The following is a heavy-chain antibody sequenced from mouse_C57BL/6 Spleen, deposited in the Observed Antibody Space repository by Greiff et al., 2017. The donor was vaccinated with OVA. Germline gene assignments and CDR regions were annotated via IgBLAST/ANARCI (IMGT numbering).Heavy chain of an antibody. CDR3: ARTATVVAPYWYFDV. D-gene: IGHD1-1*01. J-gene: IGHJ1*03. CDR2: INPGSGGT. V-gene: IGHV1-54*01. CDR1: GYAFTNYL. Sequence: VKVVESGAELVRPGTSVKVSCKASGYAFTNYLIEWVKQRPGQGLEWIGVINPGSGGTNYNEKFKGKATLTADKSSSTAYMQLSSLTSEDSAVYFCARTATVVAPYWYFDVWGTGTTVTVSS.